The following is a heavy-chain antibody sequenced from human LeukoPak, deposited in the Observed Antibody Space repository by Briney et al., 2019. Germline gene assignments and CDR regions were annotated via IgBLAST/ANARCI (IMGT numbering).Heavy chain of an antibody. Sequence: GGSLRLSCAASGFTFSSYSMNWVRQAPGKGLEWVSSISSSSSYIYYADSVKGRFTISRDNAKNSLYLQMNSLRAEDTAVYYCARVARLMATIRDDAFDIWGQGTMVTVSS. D-gene: IGHD5-24*01. CDR3: ARVARLMATIRDDAFDI. CDR2: ISSSSSYI. J-gene: IGHJ3*02. CDR1: GFTFSSYS. V-gene: IGHV3-21*01.